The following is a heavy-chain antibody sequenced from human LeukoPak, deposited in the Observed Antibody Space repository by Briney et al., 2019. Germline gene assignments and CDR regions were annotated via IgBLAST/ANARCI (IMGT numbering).Heavy chain of an antibody. CDR1: GGSISSSSYY. V-gene: IGHV4-39*07. J-gene: IGHJ4*02. CDR3: ARISQRDVVAEL. Sequence: PSETLSLTCTVSGGSISSSSYYWGWIRQPPGKGLEWIGSIYYSGSTYYNPSLKSRVTISVDTSKNQFSLKLSSVTAADTAVYYCARISQRDVVAELWGQGTLVTVSS. D-gene: IGHD2-2*01. CDR2: IYYSGST.